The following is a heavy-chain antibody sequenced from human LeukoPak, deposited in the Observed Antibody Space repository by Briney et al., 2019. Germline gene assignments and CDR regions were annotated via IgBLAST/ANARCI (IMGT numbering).Heavy chain of an antibody. V-gene: IGHV3-7*01. D-gene: IGHD3-10*01. CDR1: GFTFSSFW. Sequence: GGSLRLSCEASGFTFSSFWMSWVRQAPGKGLEWVASIKQDGSEKNYVDSVKGRFTISRDNAKNSLYLQMNSLRAEDTAVYYCARDGDGSGSYYGYWGQGTLVTVSS. J-gene: IGHJ4*02. CDR2: IKQDGSEK. CDR3: ARDGDGSGSYYGY.